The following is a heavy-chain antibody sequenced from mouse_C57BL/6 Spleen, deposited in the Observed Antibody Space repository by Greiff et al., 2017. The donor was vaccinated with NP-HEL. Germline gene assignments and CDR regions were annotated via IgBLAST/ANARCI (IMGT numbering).Heavy chain of an antibody. Sequence: EVKLVESGGGLVEPGGSLKLSCAASGFTFSSYAMSWVRQTPEKRLEWVATISDGGSYTYYPDNVKGRFTISRDNAKNNLYLQMNHLKSEDTAMYYCARDHGNRFDYWGQGTTLTVSS. D-gene: IGHD2-1*01. J-gene: IGHJ2*01. CDR2: ISDGGSYT. CDR1: GFTFSSYA. CDR3: ARDHGNRFDY. V-gene: IGHV5-4*01.